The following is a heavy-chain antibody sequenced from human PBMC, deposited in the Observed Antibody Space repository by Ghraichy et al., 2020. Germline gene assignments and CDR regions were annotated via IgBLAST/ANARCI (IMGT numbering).Heavy chain of an antibody. J-gene: IGHJ4*02. CDR1: GGTFSSYA. V-gene: IGHV1-69*05. Sequence: SVKVSCKASGGTFSSYAISWVRQAPGQGLEWMGGIIPIFGTANYAQKFQGRVTITTDESTSTAYMELSSLRSEDTAVYYCARDFRSGWYVFDYWGQGTLVTVSS. D-gene: IGHD6-19*01. CDR2: IIPIFGTA. CDR3: ARDFRSGWYVFDY.